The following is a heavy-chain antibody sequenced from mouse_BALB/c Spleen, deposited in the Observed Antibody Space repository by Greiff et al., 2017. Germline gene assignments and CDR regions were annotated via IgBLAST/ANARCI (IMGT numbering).Heavy chain of an antibody. CDR1: GYTFTSYT. V-gene: IGHV1-4*02. Sequence: QVQLQQSAAELARPGASVKMSCKASGYTFTSYTMHWVKQRPGQGLEWIGYINPSSGYTEYNQKFKDKTTLTADKSSSTAYMQLSSLTSEDSAVYYCARSDYYGSSYGWFAYWGQGTLVTVSA. D-gene: IGHD1-1*01. CDR3: ARSDYYGSSYGWFAY. J-gene: IGHJ3*01. CDR2: INPSSGYT.